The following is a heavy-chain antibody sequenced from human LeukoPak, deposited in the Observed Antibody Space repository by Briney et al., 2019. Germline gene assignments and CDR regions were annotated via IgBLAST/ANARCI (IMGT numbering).Heavy chain of an antibody. CDR3: ARRQGRRGIVGATILKGGFDI. Sequence: GGSLRLSCAASGFTFSSYAMSWVRQAPGKGLEWVSAISGSGGSTYYADSVKGRFTISRDNSKNTLYLQMNSLRAEDTAVYYCARRQGRRGIVGATILKGGFDIWGQGTMVTVPS. J-gene: IGHJ3*02. D-gene: IGHD1-26*01. CDR1: GFTFSSYA. CDR2: ISGSGGST. V-gene: IGHV3-23*01.